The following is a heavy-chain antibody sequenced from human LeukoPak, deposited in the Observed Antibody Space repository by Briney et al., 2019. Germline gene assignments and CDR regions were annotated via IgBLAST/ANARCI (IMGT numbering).Heavy chain of an antibody. CDR1: GFSLSTSGVG. CDR2: LYWSDDK. CDR3: AHVSYSGSCYGFAY. Sequence: PGPTLVNPTQTLTLTCTFSGFSLSTSGVGVGWIRQPPGKALEWLALLYWSDDKRYSPSLKSRLTITKDTSKNQVVLTMTNMDPVDTATYYCAHVSYSGSCYGFAYWGQGALVTVSS. D-gene: IGHD1-26*01. J-gene: IGHJ4*02. V-gene: IGHV2-5*01.